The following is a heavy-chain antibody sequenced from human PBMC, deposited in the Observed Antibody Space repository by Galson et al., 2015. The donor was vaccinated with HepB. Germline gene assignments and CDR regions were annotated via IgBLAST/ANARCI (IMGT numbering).Heavy chain of an antibody. CDR3: ASIAARNTLDAFDI. CDR1: GFTFSSYS. V-gene: IGHV3-21*01. Sequence: SLRLSCAASGFTFSSYSMNWVRQAPGKGLEWVSSISSSSSYIYYADSVKGRFTISRDNAKNSLYLQMNSLRAEDTAVYYCASIAARNTLDAFDIWGQGTMVTVSS. D-gene: IGHD6-6*01. J-gene: IGHJ3*02. CDR2: ISSSSSYI.